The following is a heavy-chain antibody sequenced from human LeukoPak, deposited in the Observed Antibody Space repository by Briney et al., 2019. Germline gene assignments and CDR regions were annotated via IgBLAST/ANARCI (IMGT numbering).Heavy chain of an antibody. CDR1: GGSISSGDYY. D-gene: IGHD3-3*01. J-gene: IGHJ4*02. CDR2: IYYSGST. Sequence: SETLSLTCTVSGGSISSGDYYWSWIRQPPGKGLEWIGYIYYSGSTYYNPSLKSRVTLSVDTSKNQFSLKLSSVTAADTAGYYCARAKVFRFLEWLYVDYWGQGALVTVSS. CDR3: ARAKVFRFLEWLYVDY. V-gene: IGHV4-30-4*08.